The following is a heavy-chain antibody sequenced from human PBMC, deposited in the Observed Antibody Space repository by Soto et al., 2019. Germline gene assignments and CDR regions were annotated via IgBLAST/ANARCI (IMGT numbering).Heavy chain of an antibody. J-gene: IGHJ4*02. Sequence: QITLKESGPTLVKPTQTLTLTCTFSGFSLSTYGEGVGWIRQPPGEALEWLALIYWDDDQRYSTSLKNRLTITKDISKNQVVLTVTNMDPVDTATYYCAHRRRGDSLRVFDYWGQGTLVTVSP. CDR1: GFSLSTYGEG. CDR3: AHRRRGDSLRVFDY. CDR2: IYWDDDQ. V-gene: IGHV2-5*02. D-gene: IGHD4-17*01.